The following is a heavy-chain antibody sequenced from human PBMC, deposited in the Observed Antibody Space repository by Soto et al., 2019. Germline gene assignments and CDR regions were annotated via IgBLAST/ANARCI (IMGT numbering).Heavy chain of an antibody. CDR2: INTDGSST. CDR1: RVTFSRDW. Sequence: PGLLLRPSCAASRVTFSRDWVHWVRQAPGKGLVWVSRINTDGSSTSYADDVKGRFTISRDNAKNTLYLQMNSLSAEDTAVYYCASPVVTAATWGQGTLVTASS. CDR3: ASPVVTAAT. J-gene: IGHJ5*02. D-gene: IGHD2-2*01. V-gene: IGHV3-74*01.